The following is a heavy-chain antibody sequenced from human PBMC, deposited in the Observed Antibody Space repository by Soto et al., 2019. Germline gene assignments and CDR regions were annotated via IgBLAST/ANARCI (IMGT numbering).Heavy chain of an antibody. J-gene: IGHJ4*02. CDR1: GGSISSGGYS. CDR3: ARGASYYYDSSGYYYFDY. Sequence: QLQLQESGSGLVKPSQTLSLTCAVSGGSISSGGYSWSWIRQPPGKGLEWIGYIYHSGSTYYNPSLKSRVTISVDRSTNQFSLKLSSVTAADTAVYYCARGASYYYDSSGYYYFDYWGQGTLVTVSS. V-gene: IGHV4-30-2*01. CDR2: IYHSGST. D-gene: IGHD3-22*01.